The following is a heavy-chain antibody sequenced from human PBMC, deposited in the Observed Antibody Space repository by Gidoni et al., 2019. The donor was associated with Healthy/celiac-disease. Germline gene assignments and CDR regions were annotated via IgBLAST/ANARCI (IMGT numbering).Heavy chain of an antibody. CDR2: IIPIFGTA. D-gene: IGHD2-15*01. Sequence: EVKKPGSSVKVSCKASGGTFSSYAISWVRQAPGQGLEWMGGIIPIFGTANYAQKFQGRVTITADESTSTAYMELSSRRSEDTALYYCARGIDIVVVVAAVHYYGMDVWGQGTTVTVSS. J-gene: IGHJ6*02. CDR3: ARGIDIVVVVAAVHYYGMDV. CDR1: GGTFSSYA. V-gene: IGHV1-69*19.